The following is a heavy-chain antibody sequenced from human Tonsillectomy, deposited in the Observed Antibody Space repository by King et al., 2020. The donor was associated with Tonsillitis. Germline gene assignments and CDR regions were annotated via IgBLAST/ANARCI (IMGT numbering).Heavy chain of an antibody. J-gene: IGHJ4*02. V-gene: IGHV6-1*01. CDR3: ARDDSSGYYPSPFDY. CDR2: TYYRSIWYY. Sequence: VQLQQSGPGLVKPSQTLSLTCAISGDSVSSNSGAWNWIRQSPSRGLEWLGRTYYRSIWYYDYALSVKSRLTIKPDTPKNQFSLQLNSVTPEDTAVYYCARDDSSGYYPSPFDYWGQGTLVTVSS. D-gene: IGHD3-22*01. CDR1: GDSVSSNSGA.